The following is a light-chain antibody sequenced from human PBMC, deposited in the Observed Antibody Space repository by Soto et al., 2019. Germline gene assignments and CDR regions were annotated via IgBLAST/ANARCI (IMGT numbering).Light chain of an antibody. V-gene: IGLV2-14*01. CDR1: SSDVGGYNY. CDR3: SSYTSSTTGV. J-gene: IGLJ3*02. Sequence: QSALTQPASVSGSPGQSTTISCTGTSSDVGGYNYVSWYQQHPGKAPKLIIYDVSNRPSGVSNRFSGSKSGNTASLTISGLQAEDEADYYCSSYTSSTTGVFGGGTQLTVL. CDR2: DVS.